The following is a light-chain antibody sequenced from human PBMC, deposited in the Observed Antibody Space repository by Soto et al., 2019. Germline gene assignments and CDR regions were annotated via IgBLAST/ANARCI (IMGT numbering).Light chain of an antibody. CDR2: GST. Sequence: QSVLTQPPSVSGAPGQRVTISCTGNSTNIGAGYDVHWYQHFPGTAPKLLIYGSTNRPSGVPDRFSASKSATSASLAITGLQAEDEADFYCQSYDSSLRGVVFGGGTKLTVL. CDR3: QSYDSSLRGVV. J-gene: IGLJ3*02. CDR1: STNIGAGYD. V-gene: IGLV1-40*01.